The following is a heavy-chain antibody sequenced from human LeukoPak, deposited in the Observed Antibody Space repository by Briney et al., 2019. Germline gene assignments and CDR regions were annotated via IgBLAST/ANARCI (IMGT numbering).Heavy chain of an antibody. J-gene: IGHJ4*02. Sequence: SETLSLTCTVSGGSISSYYWSWIRQPPGKGLEWIGYIYYSGSTNYNPSLKSRVTISVDTSKNQFSLKLSSVTAADTALYYCARDIAGRGYFDYWGQGTLVTVSS. CDR1: GGSISSYY. CDR3: ARDIAGRGYFDY. V-gene: IGHV4-59*12. CDR2: IYYSGST. D-gene: IGHD1-26*01.